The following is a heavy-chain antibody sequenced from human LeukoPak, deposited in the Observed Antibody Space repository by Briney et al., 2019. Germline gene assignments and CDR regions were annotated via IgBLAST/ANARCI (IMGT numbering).Heavy chain of an antibody. CDR2: ISSSSSYI. CDR3: ARDSGLVARYYYYYVDV. CDR1: GFTFSSYS. V-gene: IGHV3-21*01. D-gene: IGHD2-15*01. Sequence: PGGSLRLSCAASGFTFSSYSMNWVRQAPGKGLEWVSSISSSSSYIYYADSVKGRFTISRDNAKNSLYLQMNSLRAEDTAVYYCARDSGLVARYYYYYVDVWGKGTTVTVSS. J-gene: IGHJ6*03.